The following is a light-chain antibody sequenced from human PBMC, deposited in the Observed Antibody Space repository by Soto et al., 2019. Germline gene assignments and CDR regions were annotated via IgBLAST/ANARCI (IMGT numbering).Light chain of an antibody. V-gene: IGKV3-15*01. Sequence: EIVMTQSPATLSVSPGERATLSCRASESVSINLAWYQHKPGQAPRLLIHGASTRATGIPARFSGSGSATELTLTISSLQSEDFAVYYCQQYYNWRLWSFGQGTKVEIK. CDR3: QQYYNWRLWS. J-gene: IGKJ1*01. CDR1: ESVSIN. CDR2: GAS.